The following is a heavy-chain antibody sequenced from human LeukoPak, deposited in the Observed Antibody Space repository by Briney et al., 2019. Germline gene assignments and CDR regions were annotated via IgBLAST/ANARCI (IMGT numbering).Heavy chain of an antibody. CDR3: ARDQFSTDYYDGSGYYYGLDY. CDR2: IIPIFGTA. D-gene: IGHD3-22*01. Sequence: ASVRVSCKASGGTFSSYAISWVRQAPGQGLEWMGGIIPIFGTANYAQKFQGRVTITADESTSTAYMELSSLRSEDTAVYYCARDQFSTDYYDGSGYYYGLDYWGQGTLVTVSS. J-gene: IGHJ4*02. V-gene: IGHV1-69*01. CDR1: GGTFSSYA.